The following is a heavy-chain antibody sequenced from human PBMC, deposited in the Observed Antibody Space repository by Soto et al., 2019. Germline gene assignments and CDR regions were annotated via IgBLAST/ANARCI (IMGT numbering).Heavy chain of an antibody. D-gene: IGHD2-8*01. CDR3: ATRYYCTNGVCHDAFDI. CDR1: CGSISSYY. J-gene: IGHJ3*02. CDR2: IYYSGST. Sequence: LSLTCTVSCGSISSYYWNWIRQPPGKGLEWIGYIYYSGSTNYNPSLKSRVTISVDTSKNQFSLKLSSVTAADTAVYYCATRYYCTNGVCHDAFDIWGQGTMVTVSS. V-gene: IGHV4-59*01.